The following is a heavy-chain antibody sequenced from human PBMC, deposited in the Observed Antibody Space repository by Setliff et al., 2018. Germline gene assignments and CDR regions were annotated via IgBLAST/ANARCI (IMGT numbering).Heavy chain of an antibody. Sequence: GGSLRLSCAASAFTFNKYAVTWLRQAPGKGLEWVSSITVSGHSTYADSVKGRFSISRDNSRNTLYLQMNSLRAEDTAMYYCARFACNGGSCYLSASDHWGQGALVTVSS. D-gene: IGHD2-15*01. CDR1: AFTFNKYA. V-gene: IGHV3-23*01. J-gene: IGHJ4*02. CDR3: ARFACNGGSCYLSASDH. CDR2: ITVSGHST.